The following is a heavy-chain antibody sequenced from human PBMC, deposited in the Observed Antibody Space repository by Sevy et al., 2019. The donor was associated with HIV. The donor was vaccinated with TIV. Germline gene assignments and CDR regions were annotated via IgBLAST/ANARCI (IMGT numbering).Heavy chain of an antibody. J-gene: IGHJ6*03. CDR1: GFTFNDAW. CDR2: IKSKSDGGTT. D-gene: IGHD5-12*01. V-gene: IGHV3-15*01. Sequence: GGFLRLSCAASGFTFNDAWVGWVRQAPGKGLEWVGRIKSKSDGGTTDYAAPVKGRFTISRVESENTLYLQMNRLKTEDTTVYYCTTRGDGGSQIYHYLDVWGKGTTVTVSS. CDR3: TTRGDGGSQIYHYLDV.